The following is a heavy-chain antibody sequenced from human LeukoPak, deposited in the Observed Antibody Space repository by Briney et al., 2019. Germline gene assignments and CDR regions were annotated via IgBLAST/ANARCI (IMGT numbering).Heavy chain of an antibody. Sequence: GGSLRLSCAASGFTFSSYAMSWVRQAPGKGLEWVSAISGSGGSTYYADSVKGRFTISRDNSKNTLYLQMNSLRAEVTAVYYCAKDPDAYYYDSSGFDYWGQGTLVTVSS. V-gene: IGHV3-23*01. J-gene: IGHJ4*02. CDR3: AKDPDAYYYDSSGFDY. CDR2: ISGSGGST. CDR1: GFTFSSYA. D-gene: IGHD3-22*01.